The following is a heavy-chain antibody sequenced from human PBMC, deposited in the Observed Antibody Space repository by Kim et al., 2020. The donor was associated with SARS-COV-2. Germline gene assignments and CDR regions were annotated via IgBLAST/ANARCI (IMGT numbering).Heavy chain of an antibody. CDR1: GFTFSSYW. Sequence: GGSLRLSCGASGFTFSSYWMSWVRQAPGKGLEWVANIKQDGSEKYYVDSVKGRFTISRDNAKNSLYLQMNSLRAEDTAVYYCARDYPPQRFLEWLSIAASDGMDVWGQGTTVTVSS. J-gene: IGHJ6*02. D-gene: IGHD3-3*01. CDR3: ARDYPPQRFLEWLSIAASDGMDV. V-gene: IGHV3-7*01. CDR2: IKQDGSEK.